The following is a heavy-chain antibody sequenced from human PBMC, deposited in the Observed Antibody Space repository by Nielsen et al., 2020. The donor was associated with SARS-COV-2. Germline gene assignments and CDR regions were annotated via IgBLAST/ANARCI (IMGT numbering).Heavy chain of an antibody. Sequence: GESLKISCTASGFSFMTYNMHWVRQAPGKGLEWVVAILHYGGNVYHADSVKGRFTISRDNSRNTLYLQMNTLRPEDTAVYSCARDAYGDLIYGMDVWGRGTTVTVSS. CDR1: GFSFMTYN. J-gene: IGHJ6*02. CDR3: ARDAYGDLIYGMDV. CDR2: ILHYGGNV. V-gene: IGHV3-30*04. D-gene: IGHD4-17*01.